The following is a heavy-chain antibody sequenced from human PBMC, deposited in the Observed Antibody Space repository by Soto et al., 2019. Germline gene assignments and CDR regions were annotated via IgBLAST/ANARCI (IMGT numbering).Heavy chain of an antibody. J-gene: IGHJ4*02. Sequence: GGSLRLSCAASGFTFSSYAMSWVRQAPGKGLEWVSAISGSGGSTYYADSVKGRFTISRDNSKNTLYLQMNSLRAEDTAVYYCAKGLLVRGVMIQFDYWGQGTLVTVSS. CDR3: AKGLLVRGVMIQFDY. CDR2: ISGSGGST. D-gene: IGHD3-10*01. CDR1: GFTFSSYA. V-gene: IGHV3-23*01.